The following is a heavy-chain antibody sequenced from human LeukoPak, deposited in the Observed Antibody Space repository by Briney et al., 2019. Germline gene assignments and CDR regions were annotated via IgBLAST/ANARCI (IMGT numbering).Heavy chain of an antibody. CDR1: GFTFSSYA. Sequence: SGGTLRLSCAASGFTFSSYAMSWVRQAPGKGLEWVSAISGSGGSTYYADSVKGRFTISRDNSKNTLYLQMNSLRAEDTAVYYCAKDPVGYDSSGYYYLVDYWGQGTLVTVSS. CDR2: ISGSGGST. D-gene: IGHD3-22*01. J-gene: IGHJ4*02. V-gene: IGHV3-23*01. CDR3: AKDPVGYDSSGYYYLVDY.